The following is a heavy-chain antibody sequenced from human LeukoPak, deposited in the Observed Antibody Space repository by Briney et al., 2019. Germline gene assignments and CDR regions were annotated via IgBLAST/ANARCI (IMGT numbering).Heavy chain of an antibody. CDR3: ARFSTICVDV. V-gene: IGHV1-2*02. J-gene: IGHJ6*02. Sequence: ASVKVSCKASGYTFTSYYMHWVRQAPGQGLEWMGWINPNSGGTNYAQKFQGRVTMTRDTSISTPYMELSRLTSDDTAIYYCARFSTICVDVWGQGTTVTVSS. CDR2: INPNSGGT. D-gene: IGHD2-2*01. CDR1: GYTFTSYY.